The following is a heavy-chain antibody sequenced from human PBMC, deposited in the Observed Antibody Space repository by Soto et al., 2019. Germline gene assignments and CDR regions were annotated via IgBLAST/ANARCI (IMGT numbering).Heavy chain of an antibody. Sequence: EVQLVESGGGLVQPGGSLRLSCAASGFTFSSYWMHWVRQAPGKGLVSVSRINSDGSSTSYADSVKGRFTISRDNAKNTLYLQMNSLRAEDTAVYYCASPDTATENYYYYYGMDVWGQGTTVTVSS. D-gene: IGHD5-18*01. CDR2: INSDGSST. V-gene: IGHV3-74*01. CDR3: ASPDTATENYYYYYGMDV. J-gene: IGHJ6*02. CDR1: GFTFSSYW.